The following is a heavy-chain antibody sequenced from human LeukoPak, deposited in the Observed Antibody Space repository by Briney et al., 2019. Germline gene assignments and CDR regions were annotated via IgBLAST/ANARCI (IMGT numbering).Heavy chain of an antibody. J-gene: IGHJ3*02. Sequence: GGSLRLSGAASGFTFSNYAMSWVRQAPGKGLEWVSGISGSGGSTYYADSVKGRFTISRDNSKNTLYLQMNSLRAEDTAVYYCAKLRAGYDAFDIWGQGTMVTVSS. CDR1: GFTFSNYA. CDR3: AKLRAGYDAFDI. CDR2: ISGSGGST. V-gene: IGHV3-23*01. D-gene: IGHD3-22*01.